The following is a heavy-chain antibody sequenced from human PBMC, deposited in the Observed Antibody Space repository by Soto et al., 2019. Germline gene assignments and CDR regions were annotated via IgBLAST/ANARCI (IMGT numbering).Heavy chain of an antibody. D-gene: IGHD3-3*01. CDR1: GGTFSSYP. J-gene: IGHJ6*02. Sequence: QVQLVQSGAEVKKPGSSVKVSCKASGGTFSSYPISWVRQAPGQGLEWMGGFIPIFVTANYAQKFQGRVTITADKSTSTAYMELSSLRSEDTAVYYCASPTREWLPPARDYYYGMDVWGQGTTVTVSS. CDR3: ASPTREWLPPARDYYYGMDV. CDR2: FIPIFVTA. V-gene: IGHV1-69*06.